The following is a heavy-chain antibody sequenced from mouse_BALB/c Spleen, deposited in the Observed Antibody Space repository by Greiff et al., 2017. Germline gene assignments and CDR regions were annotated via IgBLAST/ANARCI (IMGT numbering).Heavy chain of an antibody. CDR2: ISYSGST. CDR3: ARGPYAMDY. Sequence: EVQLQESGPGLVKPSQSLSLTCTVTGYSITSDYAWNWIRQFPGNILEWMGYISYSGSTSYNPSLKSRISIPRDTSKNQFFLQLNSVTTEDTATYYCARGPYAMDYWGQGTSVTVSS. CDR1: GYSITSDYA. V-gene: IGHV3-2*02. J-gene: IGHJ4*01.